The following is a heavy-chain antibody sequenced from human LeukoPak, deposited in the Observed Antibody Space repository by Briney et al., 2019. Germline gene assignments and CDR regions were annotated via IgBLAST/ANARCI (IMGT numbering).Heavy chain of an antibody. CDR2: IYYSGST. D-gene: IGHD6-19*01. CDR1: GGSISSYY. Sequence: PSQTLSLTCTVSGGSISSYYWSWIRQPPGKGLEWIGYIYYSGSTNYNPSLKSRVTISVDTSKNQFSLKLSSVTAADTAVYYCAIVPLPGAVAGNWFDPWGQGTLVTVSS. CDR3: AIVPLPGAVAGNWFDP. V-gene: IGHV4-59*12. J-gene: IGHJ5*02.